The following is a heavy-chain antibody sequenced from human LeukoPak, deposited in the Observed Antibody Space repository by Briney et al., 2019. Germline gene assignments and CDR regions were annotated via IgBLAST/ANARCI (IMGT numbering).Heavy chain of an antibody. J-gene: IGHJ4*02. CDR3: ARDLYGDYAGYFDS. Sequence: SETLSLTCTVSGGSISSHYWSWIRQPPGKGLEWIGFIYDSGSTRYNPSLKSLVTLSLDTSRNQFSLQLSSVTAADTAVYYCARDLYGDYAGYFDSWGQGTLVTVSS. CDR2: IYDSGST. D-gene: IGHD4-17*01. V-gene: IGHV4-59*11. CDR1: GGSISSHY.